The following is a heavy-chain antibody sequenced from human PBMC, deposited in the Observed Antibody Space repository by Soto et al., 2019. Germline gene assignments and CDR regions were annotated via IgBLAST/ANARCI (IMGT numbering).Heavy chain of an antibody. D-gene: IGHD2-2*01. CDR3: ARAQLVGYYFDY. J-gene: IGHJ4*02. CDR2: IYYSGST. Sequence: QVQLQESGPGLVKPSQTLSLTCIVSGGSINSGDYYWSWIRQPPGKGLEWIVYIYYSGSTYYNPSLKSRVIISVDKAKNQLSLKLSSVTAADTAVYYCARAQLVGYYFDYWGQGTLLTVSS. V-gene: IGHV4-30-4*08. CDR1: GGSINSGDYY.